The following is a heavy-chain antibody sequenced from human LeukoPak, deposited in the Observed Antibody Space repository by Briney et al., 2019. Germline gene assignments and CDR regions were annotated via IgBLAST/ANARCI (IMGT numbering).Heavy chain of an antibody. CDR1: GFTFSDYS. Sequence: GGSLRLSCAASGFTFSDYSMNWVRQAPGKGLEWISYIGIDSGNTNYADSVKGRFTISGDKAKNSLYLQMNSLRVEDTAVYFCARVGYSYVINDWSRTGLGAYPTKYYYHMDVWGKGTTVTVSS. V-gene: IGHV3-48*01. CDR2: IGIDSGNT. D-gene: IGHD5-18*01. CDR3: ARVGYSYVINDWSRTGLGAYPTKYYYHMDV. J-gene: IGHJ6*03.